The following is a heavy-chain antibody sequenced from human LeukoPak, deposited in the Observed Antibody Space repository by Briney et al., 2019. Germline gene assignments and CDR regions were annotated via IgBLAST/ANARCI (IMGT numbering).Heavy chain of an antibody. Sequence: SETLSLTCTVSGGSISSSSYYWGWIRQPPGKGLEWIGSVYYTGASYYNPSLKSRVTISIDTSKKHFSLKLTSVTAADTAVYYCARGAPPQDWGQGTLVTVSS. CDR3: ARGAPPQD. CDR2: VYYTGAS. V-gene: IGHV4-39*07. J-gene: IGHJ4*02. CDR1: GGSISSSSYY.